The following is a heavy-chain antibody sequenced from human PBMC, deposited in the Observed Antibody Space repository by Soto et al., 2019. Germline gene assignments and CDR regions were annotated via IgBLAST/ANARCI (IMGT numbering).Heavy chain of an antibody. V-gene: IGHV4-31*03. CDR3: ASAIFGVAPLSNY. D-gene: IGHD3-3*01. CDR2: IYYSGST. CDR1: GCSLSSHCAY. Sequence: SLTRSRTSFVSGCSLSSHCAYWRLLRQHPGKGLEWIGYIYYSGSTYYNPSLKSRVTISVDKSKNQSSLKLSSVTAADTAVDYCASAIFGVAPLSNYWGPVTLLTFS. J-gene: IGHJ4*02.